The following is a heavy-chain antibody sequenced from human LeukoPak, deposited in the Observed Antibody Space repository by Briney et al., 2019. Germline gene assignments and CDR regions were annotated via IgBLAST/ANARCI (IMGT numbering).Heavy chain of an antibody. CDR2: IYYSGST. D-gene: IGHD1-20*01. Sequence: SETLSLTCTVSGGSISSSSYYWGWIRQPPGKGLEWIGSIYYSGSTYYNPSPKSRVTISVDTSKNQFSLKLSSVTAADTAVYYCARQLTGVFDYWGQGTLVTVSS. CDR3: ARQLTGVFDY. CDR1: GGSISSSSYY. V-gene: IGHV4-39*01. J-gene: IGHJ4*02.